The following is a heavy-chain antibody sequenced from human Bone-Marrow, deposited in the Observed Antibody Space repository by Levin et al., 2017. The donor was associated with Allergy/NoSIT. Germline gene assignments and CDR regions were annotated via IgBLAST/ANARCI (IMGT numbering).Heavy chain of an antibody. CDR3: ARQYCDSTSCYVGSANF. D-gene: IGHD2-2*01. CDR2: IYSTGST. Sequence: SQTLSLPCTVSGGSIRSGRYYWSWIRQHPGKGLEWIGYIYSTGSTYYNPSLKNRVTISADTSKNQFSLKLSSVTAADTAVYYCARQYCDSTSCYVGSANFWGQGTLVTVSS. J-gene: IGHJ4*02. V-gene: IGHV4-31*03. CDR1: GGSIRSGRYY.